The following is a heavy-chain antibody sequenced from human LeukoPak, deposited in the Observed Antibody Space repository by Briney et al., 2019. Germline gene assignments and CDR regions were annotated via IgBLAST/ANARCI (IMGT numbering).Heavy chain of an antibody. V-gene: IGHV1-2*02. CDR2: INPNSGAT. Sequence: ASVKVSCKASRYTFTAYYIHWVRQAPGQGLEWMGWINPNSGATNYAQKFQGRVTMTRDTSFSTAYMELSRLRSDDTALYYCARDQNYYDSTSYYGMDYWGQGTLVTVAS. D-gene: IGHD3-22*01. CDR1: RYTFTAYY. J-gene: IGHJ4*02. CDR3: ARDQNYYDSTSYYGMDY.